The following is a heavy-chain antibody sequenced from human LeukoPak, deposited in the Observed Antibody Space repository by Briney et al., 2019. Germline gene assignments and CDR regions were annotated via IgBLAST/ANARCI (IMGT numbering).Heavy chain of an antibody. CDR1: GGSISSGGYY. V-gene: IGHV4-30-2*01. Sequence: SETLSLTYTVSGGSISSGGYYWSWIRQPPGKGLEWIGYIYHSGSTYYNPSLKSRVTISVDRSKNQFSLKLSSVTAADTAVYYCARFGDLFDYWGQGTLVTVSS. CDR3: ARFGDLFDY. CDR2: IYHSGST. D-gene: IGHD3-16*01. J-gene: IGHJ4*02.